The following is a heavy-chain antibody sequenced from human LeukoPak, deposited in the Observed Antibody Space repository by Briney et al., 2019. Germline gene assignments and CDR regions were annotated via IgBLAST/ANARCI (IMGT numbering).Heavy chain of an antibody. J-gene: IGHJ4*02. V-gene: IGHV1-69*13. Sequence: SVKVSCKASGYTFTSYYMHWVRQAPGQGLEWMGGIIPIFGTANYAQKFQGRVTITADESTSTAYMELSSLRSEDTAVYYCATSAPPHMAAAGTGGVDYWGQGTLVTVSS. CDR3: ATSAPPHMAAAGTGGVDY. CDR1: GYTFTSYY. D-gene: IGHD6-13*01. CDR2: IIPIFGTA.